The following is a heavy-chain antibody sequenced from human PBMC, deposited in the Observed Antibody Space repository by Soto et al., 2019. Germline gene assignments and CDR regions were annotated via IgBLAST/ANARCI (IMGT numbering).Heavy chain of an antibody. CDR2: IKQDGSEK. J-gene: IGHJ3*02. Sequence: PGGSLRLSCAASGFTVSSYWMSWVRQAPGKGLEWVANIKQDGSEKYYVDSVKGRFTISRDNAKNSLYLQMNSLRAEDTAVYYCARSGGGYRISRNAFDIWGQGTMVTVSS. V-gene: IGHV3-7*01. CDR3: ARSGGGYRISRNAFDI. D-gene: IGHD5-18*01. CDR1: GFTVSSYW.